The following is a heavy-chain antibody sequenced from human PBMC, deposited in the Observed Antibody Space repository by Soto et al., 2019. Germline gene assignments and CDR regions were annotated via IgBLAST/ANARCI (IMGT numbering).Heavy chain of an antibody. CDR2: IYYSGST. D-gene: IGHD4-17*01. CDR3: ARGRPDDYGDPDYFDY. V-gene: IGHV4-31*03. J-gene: IGHJ4*02. CDR1: GVSISSGGYY. Sequence: QVQLQESGPGLVKPSQTLSLTCNVSGVSISSGGYYWSWIRQHPAKGLEWIGHIYYSGSTYYNPSLQSRVTISVDTSKNRCSLKLSSVTAADTAVYYCARGRPDDYGDPDYFDYWGQGALVTVSS.